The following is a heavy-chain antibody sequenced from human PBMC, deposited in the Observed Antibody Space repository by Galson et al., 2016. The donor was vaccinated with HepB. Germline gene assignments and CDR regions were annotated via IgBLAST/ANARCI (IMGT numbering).Heavy chain of an antibody. CDR2: IYYSGST. V-gene: IGHV4-39*01. Sequence: SETLSLTCTVSGGSLSTTTYYWGWIRQPPGKGLEWIGSIYYSGSTHYNPSLQSRVTISVDTSKNQFSLKLRSVTAADTAVYYRARGYSYGLPGWSYWYFDLWGRGTLVTVSS. CDR1: GGSLSTTTYY. J-gene: IGHJ2*01. D-gene: IGHD5-18*01. CDR3: ARGYSYGLPGWSYWYFDL.